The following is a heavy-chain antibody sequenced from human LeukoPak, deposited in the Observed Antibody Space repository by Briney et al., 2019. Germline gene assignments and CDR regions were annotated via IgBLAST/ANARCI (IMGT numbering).Heavy chain of an antibody. Sequence: PGGSLKLSCAASGFTFSSYGMNWFRQAPGKGLEWVQPIGIGGSYIYYADSVKGRFTISRENAKNSLYLQMNSLRAEDTAVYYGASASYGSGTYAFDIWGQGTMVTVSS. CDR2: IGIGGSYI. CDR3: ASASYGSGTYAFDI. V-gene: IGHV3-21*01. CDR1: GFTFSSYG. J-gene: IGHJ3*02. D-gene: IGHD3-10*01.